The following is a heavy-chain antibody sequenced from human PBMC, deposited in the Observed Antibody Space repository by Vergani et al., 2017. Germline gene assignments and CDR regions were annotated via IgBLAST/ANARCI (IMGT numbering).Heavy chain of an antibody. D-gene: IGHD1-26*01. V-gene: IGHV3-30*02. CDR1: GFTFNTYG. CDR3: AKPLGCELPDFFYGMDV. Sequence: QVQLVESGGGVVQPGRSLRLSCAASGFTFNTYGFHWVRQAPRKGLEWVAFIRDDGSNTYDVDSVRGRFNISRDDPKNTLYLSMISLRPEATAGYYCAKPLGCELPDFFYGMDVWGKGTTVTVSP. CDR2: IRDDGSNT. J-gene: IGHJ6*04.